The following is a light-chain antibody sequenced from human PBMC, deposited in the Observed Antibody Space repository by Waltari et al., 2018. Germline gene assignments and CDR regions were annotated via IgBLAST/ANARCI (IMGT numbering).Light chain of an antibody. J-gene: IGKJ2*01. CDR2: GAS. CDR3: QQSYSTPYT. V-gene: IGKV3-15*01. CDR1: QSVTTN. Sequence: EIVMTQSPATLSVSPGERAVLSCRASQSVTTNLAWYQQKPGQAPRLLIYGASTRATNIPARFSGSGSGTEFNLTISSLQPEDFATYYCQQSYSTPYTFGQGTKLEIK.